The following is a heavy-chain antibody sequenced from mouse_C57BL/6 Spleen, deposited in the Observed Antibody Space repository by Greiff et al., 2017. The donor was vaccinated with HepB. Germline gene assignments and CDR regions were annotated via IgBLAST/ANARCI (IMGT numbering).Heavy chain of an antibody. J-gene: IGHJ2*01. V-gene: IGHV1-61*01. Sequence: QVQLQQPGAELVRPGSSVKLSCKASGYTFTSYWMDWVKQRPGQGLEWIGNIYPSDSETHYNQKFKDKATLTVDKSSSTAYMQLSSLTSEDSAVYSCARNDVNYFDYWGQGTTLTVSS. CDR1: GYTFTSYW. D-gene: IGHD2-3*01. CDR2: IYPSDSET. CDR3: ARNDVNYFDY.